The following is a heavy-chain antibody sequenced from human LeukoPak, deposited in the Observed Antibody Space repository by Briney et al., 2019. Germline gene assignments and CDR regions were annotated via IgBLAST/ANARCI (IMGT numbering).Heavy chain of an antibody. CDR3: ARGLGATTGGSGY. CDR2: ISSSSSTI. J-gene: IGHJ4*02. Sequence: PGGSLRLSCTASGFTFSSYSMNWVCQAPGKGLEWVSYISSSSSTIYYADSVKGRFTISRDDAKNSLYLQMNSLRADDTAVYYCARGLGATTGGSGYWGQGTLVTVSS. CDR1: GFTFSSYS. D-gene: IGHD1-26*01. V-gene: IGHV3-48*04.